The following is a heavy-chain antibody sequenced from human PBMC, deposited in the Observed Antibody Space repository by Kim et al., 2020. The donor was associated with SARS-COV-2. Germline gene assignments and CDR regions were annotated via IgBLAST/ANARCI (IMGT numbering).Heavy chain of an antibody. J-gene: IGHJ4*02. Sequence: GGSLRLSCAASGFTFSNYAMSWVRLAPEKGLEWVSSISGRGGSTYYADSVKGRFTISRDNSKNTLYLQMNSLRVEDTALYYCAKVPNDYGDYNFDYWGQGTLVSVSS. CDR3: AKVPNDYGDYNFDY. V-gene: IGHV3-23*01. CDR2: ISGRGGST. CDR1: GFTFSNYA. D-gene: IGHD4-17*01.